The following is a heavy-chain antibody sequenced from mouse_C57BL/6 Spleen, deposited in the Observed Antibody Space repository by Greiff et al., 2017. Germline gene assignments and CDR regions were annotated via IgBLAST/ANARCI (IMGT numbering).Heavy chain of an antibody. Sequence: EVMLVESEGGLVQPGSSMKLSCTASGFTFSDYYMAWVRQVPEKGLEWVANINYDGSSTYYLDSLKSRFIISRDNAKNILYLQMSSLKSEDTATYYCAREGDGYLYYAMDYWGQGTSVTVSS. V-gene: IGHV5-16*01. CDR1: GFTFSDYY. CDR2: INYDGSST. CDR3: AREGDGYLYYAMDY. J-gene: IGHJ4*01. D-gene: IGHD2-3*01.